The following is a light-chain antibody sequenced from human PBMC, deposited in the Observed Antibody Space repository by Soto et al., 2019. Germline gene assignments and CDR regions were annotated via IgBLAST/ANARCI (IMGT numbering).Light chain of an antibody. CDR3: AAWDDTLNGQV. V-gene: IGLV1-40*01. J-gene: IGLJ3*02. Sequence: QSVLTQPPSVSGAPGQRVTISCTGSSSNIGAGYPVHWYQQLPGTAPKLLVAGNRPSGVPDRFSVSKSGASASLAITGLQAEDEADYYCAAWDDTLNGQVFGGGTQLTVL. CDR1: SSNIGAGYP. CDR2: G.